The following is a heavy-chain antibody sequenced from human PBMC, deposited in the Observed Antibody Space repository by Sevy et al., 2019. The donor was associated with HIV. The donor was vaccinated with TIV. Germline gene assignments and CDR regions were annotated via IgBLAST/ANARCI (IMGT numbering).Heavy chain of an antibody. CDR1: VFTFSSYW. J-gene: IGHJ5*02. CDR2: IKTDGSDT. V-gene: IGHV3-74*01. Sequence: GGSLRLSCAASVFTFSSYWMHWVRQAPGKGLVWVSRIKTDGSDTSYADSVKGRFTISRDNTKNTLYLQMNSLRAEDTAVYYCARRPTDQSGSYWFDPWGQGTLVTVSS. CDR3: ARRPTDQSGSYWFDP. D-gene: IGHD1-26*01.